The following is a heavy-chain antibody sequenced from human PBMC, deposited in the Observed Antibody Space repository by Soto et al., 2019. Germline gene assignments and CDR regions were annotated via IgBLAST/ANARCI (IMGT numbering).Heavy chain of an antibody. J-gene: IGHJ3*02. V-gene: IGHV3-73*01. CDR3: TRTYYYDSSGYYYEAFDI. Sequence: PGGSLRLSCAASGFTFSGSAMHWVRQASGKGLEWVGRIRSKANSYATAYAASVKGRFTISRDDSKNTAYLQMNSLKTEDTAVYYCTRTYYYDSSGYYYEAFDIWGQGTMVTVSS. CDR2: IRSKANSYAT. D-gene: IGHD3-22*01. CDR1: GFTFSGSA.